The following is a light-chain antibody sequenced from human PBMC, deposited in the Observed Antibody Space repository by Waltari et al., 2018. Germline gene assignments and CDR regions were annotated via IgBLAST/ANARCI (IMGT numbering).Light chain of an antibody. V-gene: IGLV2-14*03. Sequence: QQTPGRAPNLMIYDDTDRPSEISIRFSGSKSGNTASLTISGLRAEDEAYYYCTSYTTTSTLVLFGGGTKLTVL. CDR2: DDT. J-gene: IGLJ2*01. CDR3: TSYTTTSTLVL.